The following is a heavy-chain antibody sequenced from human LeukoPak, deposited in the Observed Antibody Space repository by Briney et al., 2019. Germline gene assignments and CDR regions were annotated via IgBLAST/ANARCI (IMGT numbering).Heavy chain of an antibody. CDR1: RFTVSFYY. CDR2: IHRKTDGGTT. D-gene: IGHD2-2*02. V-gene: IGHV3-15*01. J-gene: IGHJ4*02. CDR3: TTVPEGYCSSTTCYSYFDY. Sequence: GGSLRLSCAASRFTVSFYYMSSVRDAPGKGVEWVGRIHRKTDGGTTDYAAPVKGRFTISRDDSKNTLYLQMNSLKTEDTAVYYCTTVPEGYCSSTTCYSYFDYWGQGSLVTVSS.